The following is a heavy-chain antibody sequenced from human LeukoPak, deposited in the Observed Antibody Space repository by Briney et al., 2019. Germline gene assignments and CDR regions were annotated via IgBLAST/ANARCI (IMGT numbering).Heavy chain of an antibody. V-gene: IGHV3-11*04. J-gene: IGHJ4*02. CDR3: ARLREIPVFGVVTKSTSYFDY. Sequence: GGSLRLSCAASGFTFSNAWMSWVRQAPGKGLEWISYISASGTITHYADSVEGRFTISRDNAKNSLYLQMNSLRAEDTAVYYCARLREIPVFGVVTKSTSYFDYWGQGTLVTVSS. D-gene: IGHD3-3*01. CDR2: ISASGTIT. CDR1: GFTFSNAW.